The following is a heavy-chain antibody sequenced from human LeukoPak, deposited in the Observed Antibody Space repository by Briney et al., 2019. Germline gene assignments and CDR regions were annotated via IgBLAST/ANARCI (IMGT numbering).Heavy chain of an antibody. J-gene: IGHJ5*02. CDR3: AKGSGYDILTGLNWFDP. CDR2: ISWNSGSI. D-gene: IGHD3-9*01. CDR1: GFTFDDYA. Sequence: PGRSLRLSCAASGFTFDDYAMHWVRQAPGKGLEWVSGISWNSGSIGYADSVKGRFTISRDSAKNSLYLQMNSLRAEDTALYYCAKGSGYDILTGLNWFDPWGQGTLVTVSS. V-gene: IGHV3-9*01.